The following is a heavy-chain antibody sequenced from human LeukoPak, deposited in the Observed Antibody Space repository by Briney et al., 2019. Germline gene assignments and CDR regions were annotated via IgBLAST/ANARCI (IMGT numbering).Heavy chain of an antibody. J-gene: IGHJ6*02. Sequence: SETLSLTCTVSGGSISSYYWSWIRQPPGKGLEWIGYIYYSGSTNYNPSLKSRVTISVDTSKNQFSLKLSSVTAADTAVYYCARVEKYSSSSYYYGMDVWGQGTTVTVSS. CDR1: GGSISSYY. CDR2: IYYSGST. CDR3: ARVEKYSSSSYYYGMDV. V-gene: IGHV4-59*01. D-gene: IGHD6-13*01.